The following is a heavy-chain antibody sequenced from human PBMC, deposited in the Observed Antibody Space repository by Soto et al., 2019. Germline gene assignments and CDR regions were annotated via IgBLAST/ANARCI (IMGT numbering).Heavy chain of an antibody. CDR2: INAGNGNT. D-gene: IGHD5-12*01. CDR3: ARDPPLVAPYFDY. CDR1: GYTFTSYA. J-gene: IGHJ4*02. V-gene: IGHV1-3*01. Sequence: ASVKVSCKASGYTFTSYAMNWVRQAPGQRLEWIGWINAGNGNTKYSQKFQGRVTITRDTSASTAYMELSSLRSDATAVYYCARDPPLVAPYFDYWDQGPLVTVSS.